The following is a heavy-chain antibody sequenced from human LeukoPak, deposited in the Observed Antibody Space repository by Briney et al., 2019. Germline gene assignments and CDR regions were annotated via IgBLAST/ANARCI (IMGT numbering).Heavy chain of an antibody. CDR3: ARDAGYCSSTSCYHGMDV. CDR1: GFTFSSYG. Sequence: GRSLRLSCAASGFTFSSYGMHWVRQAPGKGLEWVAVIWYDGSNKYYADSVKGRFTISRDNSKNTPYLQMNSLRAEDTAVYYCARDAGYCSSTSCYHGMDVWGKGTTVTVSS. CDR2: IWYDGSNK. D-gene: IGHD2-2*01. J-gene: IGHJ6*04. V-gene: IGHV3-33*01.